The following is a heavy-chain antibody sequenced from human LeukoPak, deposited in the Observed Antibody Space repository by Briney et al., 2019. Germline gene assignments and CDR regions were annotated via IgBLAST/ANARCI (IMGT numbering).Heavy chain of an antibody. Sequence: PGGSLRHSCEASGFTFSSYWMSWVRQAPGKGLEWVANIKPDGSATYYVDSVKGRFTISKDNAKNSLYLQMNSLRVEDTAVYYCARDWAGQPAPQDVWGKGTTVIVSS. V-gene: IGHV3-7*01. CDR2: IKPDGSAT. CDR1: GFTFSSYW. CDR3: ARDWAGQPAPQDV. J-gene: IGHJ6*04. D-gene: IGHD6-19*01.